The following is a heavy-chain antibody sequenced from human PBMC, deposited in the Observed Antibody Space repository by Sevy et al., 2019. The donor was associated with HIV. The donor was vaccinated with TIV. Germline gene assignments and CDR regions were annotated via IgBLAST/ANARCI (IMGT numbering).Heavy chain of an antibody. CDR3: ARIPPYYDSNVSDF. CDR1: GFTFSSHS. Sequence: GGYLRLSCAASGFTFSSHSMNWVRQTPGKGLEWFSYISGTGNTIYYADSVKGRFTISRDNAKNSLYLQLKSLRDEDTASCYCARIPPYYDSNVSDFWGQGSLVTVSS. CDR2: ISGTGNTI. V-gene: IGHV3-48*02. J-gene: IGHJ4*02. D-gene: IGHD3-22*01.